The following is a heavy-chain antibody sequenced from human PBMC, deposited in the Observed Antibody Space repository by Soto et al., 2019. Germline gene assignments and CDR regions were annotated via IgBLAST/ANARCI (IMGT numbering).Heavy chain of an antibody. V-gene: IGHV3-21*01. CDR2: ISSSSSYI. CDR3: APTYYDSHPPLADY. CDR1: GFTFSSYS. J-gene: IGHJ4*02. D-gene: IGHD3-3*01. Sequence: EVQLVESGGGLVKPGGSLRLSCAASGFTFSSYSMNWVRQAPGKGLEWVSSISSSSSYIYYADSVKGRFTISRDNAKNSLYLQMNSLGAEDTAVYYCAPTYYDSHPPLADYWGQGTLVTVSS.